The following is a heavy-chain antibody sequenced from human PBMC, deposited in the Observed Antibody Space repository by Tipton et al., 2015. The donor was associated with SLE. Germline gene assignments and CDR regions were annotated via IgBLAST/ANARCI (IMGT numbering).Heavy chain of an antibody. V-gene: IGHV4-59*01. CDR2: IDYSGNT. CDR3: ARGGGEYYFDY. D-gene: IGHD3-10*01. CDR1: GGSISNYF. J-gene: IGHJ4*02. Sequence: TLSLTCTVSGGSISNYFWSWIRQPPGKGLEWIGYIDYSGNTNYNPSLKSRVTMSVDTSTNQFSLTLSSVTAADTAMFYCARGGGEYYFDYWGQGTLVTVSS.